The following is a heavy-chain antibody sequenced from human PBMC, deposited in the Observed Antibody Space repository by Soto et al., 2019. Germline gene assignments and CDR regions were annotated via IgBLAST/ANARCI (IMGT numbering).Heavy chain of an antibody. J-gene: IGHJ6*02. CDR1: GDSINSSHS. CDR2: AHHGGT. V-gene: IGHV4-4*02. D-gene: IGHD3-10*01. Sequence: PSGTLSLTCAISGDSINSSHSWTWVRQPPGKGLEWIGEAHHGGTNSNPSLKTRVTILLDKSKNQFSLKLNSVTAADTAIYYCARERVSWFGDLLPLGLDVWGQGTMVTVS. CDR3: ARERVSWFGDLLPLGLDV.